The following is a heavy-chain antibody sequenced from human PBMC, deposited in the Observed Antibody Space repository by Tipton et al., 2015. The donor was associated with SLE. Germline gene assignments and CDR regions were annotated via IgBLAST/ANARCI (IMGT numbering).Heavy chain of an antibody. CDR1: GFTFSTYN. J-gene: IGHJ4*02. V-gene: IGHV3-48*01. D-gene: IGHD3-3*01. CDR2: ITSSSSTI. CDR3: ARDFHDFWSGYSPYYFDY. Sequence: SLRLSCAASGFTFSTYNMNWVRQAPGKGLEWISYITSSSSTIYYADSVKGRFTISRDNAKNSLYLQMNSLRAEDTAVYYCARDFHDFWSGYSPYYFDYWGQGTLVTVSS.